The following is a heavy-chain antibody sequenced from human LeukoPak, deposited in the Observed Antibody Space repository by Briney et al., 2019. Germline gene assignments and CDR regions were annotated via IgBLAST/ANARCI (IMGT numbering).Heavy chain of an antibody. CDR3: ANEWLHVSGSYKANN. CDR1: GFTFSSYG. D-gene: IGHD3-10*01. J-gene: IGHJ4*02. Sequence: GGSLRLSCAASGFTFSSYGMHWVRQAPGKGLEWVAFIRNDGSDKYYADSVKGRFTISRDNSKNTLYLQMNSLRTEDTAVYYCANEWLHVSGSYKANNWGQGTLVTVSS. CDR2: IRNDGSDK. V-gene: IGHV3-30*02.